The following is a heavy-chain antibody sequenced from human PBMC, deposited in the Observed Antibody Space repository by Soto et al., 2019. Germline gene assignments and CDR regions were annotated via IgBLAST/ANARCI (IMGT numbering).Heavy chain of an antibody. Sequence: PGGSLRLSCAPSGFTFSNYAMHWVRQAPGKGLEWVAVISYDGSNKYYADSVKGRFTISRDNSKNTLYLQMNSLRAEDTAVYYCARDLRVETYMEYYYGMDVWGQGTTVTVSS. D-gene: IGHD1-20*01. CDR3: ARDLRVETYMEYYYGMDV. V-gene: IGHV3-30-3*01. J-gene: IGHJ6*02. CDR2: ISYDGSNK. CDR1: GFTFSNYA.